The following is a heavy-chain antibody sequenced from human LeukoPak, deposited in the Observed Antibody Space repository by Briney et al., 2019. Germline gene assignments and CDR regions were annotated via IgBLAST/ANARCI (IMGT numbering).Heavy chain of an antibody. V-gene: IGHV4-4*02. Sequence: SGTLSLTCAVSGVSISTNNWWTWVRPPPGKGLEWTGEIYHSGNTNYNPSLRGRVAISVDKSNNQFSLKLNSLTAADTAVYYFVRLNLNFGSESYSWGQGTLVTVSS. D-gene: IGHD3-10*01. CDR2: IYHSGNT. J-gene: IGHJ4*02. CDR1: GVSISTNNW. CDR3: VRLNLNFGSESYS.